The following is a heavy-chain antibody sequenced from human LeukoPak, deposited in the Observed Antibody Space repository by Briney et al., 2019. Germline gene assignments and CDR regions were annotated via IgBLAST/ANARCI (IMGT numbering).Heavy chain of an antibody. CDR1: GFTFSSYS. CDR3: AREYCSGGSCYGSAFDI. V-gene: IGHV3-21*01. CDR2: ISSSSYI. J-gene: IGHJ3*02. Sequence: GGSLRLSCAASGFTFSSYSMNWVRQAPGKGLEWVSSISSSSYIYYADSVKGRFTISRDNAKHSLYLQMNSLRAEDTAVYYCAREYCSGGSCYGSAFDIWGQGTMVTVSS. D-gene: IGHD2-15*01.